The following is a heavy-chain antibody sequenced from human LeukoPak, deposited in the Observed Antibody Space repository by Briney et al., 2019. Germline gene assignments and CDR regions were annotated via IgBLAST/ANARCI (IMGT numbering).Heavy chain of an antibody. CDR1: GYSISSGYY. J-gene: IGHJ6*02. CDR2: IYYSGST. V-gene: IGHV4-61*01. Sequence: KTSETLSLTCTVSGYSISSGYYWSWIRQPPGKGLEWIGYIYYSGSTNYNPSLKSRVTISVDTSKNQFSLKLSSVTAADTAVYYCARDGLKGYGMDVWGQGTTVTVSS. CDR3: ARDGLKGYGMDV.